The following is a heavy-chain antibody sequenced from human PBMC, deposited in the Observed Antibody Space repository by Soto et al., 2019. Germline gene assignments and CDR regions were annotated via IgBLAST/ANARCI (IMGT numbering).Heavy chain of an antibody. CDR2: ISYGGST. CDR1: GGSINSGGYC. Sequence: SETLSLTCTVSGGSINSGGYCWSWIRQHPGKGLDWIGCISYGGSTSYNPSLKSRVTISVDTSKNQFSLKLSSVTAADTAVYYCARHTDSSGYYAFDYWGQGTLVTVSS. J-gene: IGHJ4*02. CDR3: ARHTDSSGYYAFDY. V-gene: IGHV4-30-4*01. D-gene: IGHD3-22*01.